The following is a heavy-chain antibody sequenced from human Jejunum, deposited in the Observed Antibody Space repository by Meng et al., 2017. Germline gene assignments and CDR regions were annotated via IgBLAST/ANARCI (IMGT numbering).Heavy chain of an antibody. Sequence: VQLRESGPGLGRPSETLSLTCTVSGGSVSSGNYDWSWIRQPPGKGLEWIGYIYYSGSTNYNPSLKSRVTISVDTSKNQFSLKLSSVTAADTAVYYCARGGFFEAAAANLIDSWGQGTLVTVSS. J-gene: IGHJ4*02. D-gene: IGHD6-13*01. CDR1: GGSVSSGNYD. CDR3: ARGGFFEAAAANLIDS. CDR2: IYYSGST. V-gene: IGHV4-61*01.